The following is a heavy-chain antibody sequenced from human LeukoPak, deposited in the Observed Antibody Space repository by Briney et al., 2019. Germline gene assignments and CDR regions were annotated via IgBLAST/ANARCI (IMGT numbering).Heavy chain of an antibody. CDR2: IKQDGSEK. CDR1: GFTFSTYW. CDR3: ARARGEWEANDY. D-gene: IGHD1-26*01. Sequence: QSGGSLRLSCAASGFTFSTYWMNWFRQAPGKGVEWVANIKQDGSEKYYVDSVKGRFTISRDNAKNSLYLQMNSLRAEDTAVYYCARARGEWEANDYWGQGTLVTVSS. V-gene: IGHV3-7*01. J-gene: IGHJ4*02.